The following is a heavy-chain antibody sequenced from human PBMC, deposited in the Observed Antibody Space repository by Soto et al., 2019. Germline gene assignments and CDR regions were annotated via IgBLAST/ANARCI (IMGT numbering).Heavy chain of an antibody. CDR1: GYTFTTYA. CDR2: IKAGNGNT. CDR3: ARGSPLWGDY. Sequence: QVQLVQSGAEVKKPGASVKVSCKASGYTFTTYAMHWVRQAPGQRLEWMGWIKAGNGNTKYSQKFQYRVTITRDTAASTAYMVLSSMRSEDTAVYYCARGSPLWGDYWGQGTLVTVSS. D-gene: IGHD3-16*01. J-gene: IGHJ4*02. V-gene: IGHV1-3*01.